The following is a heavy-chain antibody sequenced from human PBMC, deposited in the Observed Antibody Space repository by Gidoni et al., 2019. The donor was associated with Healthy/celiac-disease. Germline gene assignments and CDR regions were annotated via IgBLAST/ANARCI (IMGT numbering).Heavy chain of an antibody. D-gene: IGHD1-26*01. CDR1: GFTFSSYA. J-gene: IGHJ6*03. V-gene: IGHV3-23*01. CDR2: ISGGGGGT. Sequence: EVQLLESGGGLVQPGGSLRLSCSAPGFTFSSYAMSWVPQAPGKGLEWVSAISGGGGGTYYADAVKGRFTISRDNSKNTLYLQMNSLRAEDTAVYYCAKDESGGPIGYYYYYMDVWGKGTTVTVSS. CDR3: AKDESGGPIGYYYYYMDV.